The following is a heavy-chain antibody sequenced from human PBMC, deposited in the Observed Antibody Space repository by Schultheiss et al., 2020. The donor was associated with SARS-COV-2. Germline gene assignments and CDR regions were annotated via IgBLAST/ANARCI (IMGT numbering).Heavy chain of an antibody. CDR3: AKDSYYDSSGHSFDY. V-gene: IGHV3-66*01. Sequence: GGSLRLSCAASGFTVSSNYMSWVRQAPGKGLEWVSVIYSGGSTYYADSVKGRFTISRDNSKNTLYLQMNSLRAEDTAVYYCAKDSYYDSSGHSFDYWGQGTLVTVSS. CDR1: GFTVSSNY. J-gene: IGHJ4*02. CDR2: IYSGGST. D-gene: IGHD3-22*01.